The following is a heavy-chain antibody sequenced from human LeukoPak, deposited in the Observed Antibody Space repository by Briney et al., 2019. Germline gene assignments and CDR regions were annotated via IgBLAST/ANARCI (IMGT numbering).Heavy chain of an antibody. CDR3: ARDRDGYNPDY. D-gene: IGHD5-24*01. CDR1: GFTVSSNY. V-gene: IGHV3-53*01. Sequence: PGGSLRLSCAASGFTVSSNYMSWVRQAPAKELEWVSVIYSGGSTYYADSVKGRFTISRDNSKNTLYLQMNSLRAEDTAVYYCARDRDGYNPDYWGQGTLVTVSS. CDR2: IYSGGST. J-gene: IGHJ4*02.